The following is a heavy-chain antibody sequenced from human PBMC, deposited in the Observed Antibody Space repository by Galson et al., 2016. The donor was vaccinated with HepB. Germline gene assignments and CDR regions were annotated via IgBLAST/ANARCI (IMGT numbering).Heavy chain of an antibody. J-gene: IGHJ5*02. CDR3: ARSYCGGDCYSSDNWFDP. Sequence: QSGAEVKKPGESLTISCKGSGYSFTTYWIGWVRQMPGKGLEWIGIIYPGDSDTYYSTSFQGHVIISADKSISTAYLQWSSLKASDTAMYFCARSYCGGDCYSSDNWFDPWGQGTLVTVSS. D-gene: IGHD2-21*02. CDR1: GYSFTTYW. V-gene: IGHV5-51*01. CDR2: IYPGDSDT.